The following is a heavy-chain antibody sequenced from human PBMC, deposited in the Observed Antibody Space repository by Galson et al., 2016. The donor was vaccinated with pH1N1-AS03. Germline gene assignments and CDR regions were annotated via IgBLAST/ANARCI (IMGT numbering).Heavy chain of an antibody. Sequence: LRLSCAASGFTVSSNYLSWVRQAPGKGLEWVSVIYTGGTTQYADSVKGRFTISRDNSKNMLYLQMNSLRAEDTAVYYCARRSVAEMASGWAWGFDYCGQGTLFTVSS. J-gene: IGHJ4*02. D-gene: IGHD5-24*01. CDR2: IYTGGTT. CDR3: ARRSVAEMASGWAWGFDY. V-gene: IGHV3-66*01. CDR1: GFTVSSNY.